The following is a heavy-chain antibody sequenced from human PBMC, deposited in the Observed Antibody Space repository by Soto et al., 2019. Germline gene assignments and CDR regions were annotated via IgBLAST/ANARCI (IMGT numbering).Heavy chain of an antibody. CDR3: AKDYTVAADPSSVILFDY. CDR2: IIANGGT. D-gene: IGHD2-15*01. J-gene: IGHJ4*02. CDR1: GFTFNQYA. V-gene: IGHV3-23*01. Sequence: GGSLRLSCAASGFTFNQYAMSWVRQAAGKGLEWVSIIIANGGTFYADSVKGRFTISRDNSKNTVYLQMSSLRVEDTAIYYCAKDYTVAADPSSVILFDYWGQGALVTVSS.